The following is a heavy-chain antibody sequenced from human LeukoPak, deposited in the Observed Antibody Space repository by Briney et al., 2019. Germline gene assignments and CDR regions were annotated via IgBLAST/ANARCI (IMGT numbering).Heavy chain of an antibody. CDR2: IYYSGST. J-gene: IGHJ4*02. CDR1: GGSISSSSYY. D-gene: IGHD3-10*01. CDR3: ARPAYGSGSYSGFDY. Sequence: SETLSLTCTVSGGSISSSSYYWGWIRQPPGKGLEWIGTIYYSGSTYYNPSLKSRITISEDTSKNQFSLKLSSVTAADTAVYYCARPAYGSGSYSGFDYWGQGTLVTVSS. V-gene: IGHV4-39*01.